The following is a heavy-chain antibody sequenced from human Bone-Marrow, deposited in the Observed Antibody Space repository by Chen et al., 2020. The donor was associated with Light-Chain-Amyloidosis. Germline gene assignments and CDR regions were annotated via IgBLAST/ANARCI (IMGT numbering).Heavy chain of an antibody. Sequence: EVQLVESGGGLVKPGGSLSLSWAASGFTFSNHDMNWVRQVPGKGLEWISAVTNSSSNIYYADSVRGRFTISRDNAKNSLYLQMNSLRAEDTAMYYCASSAPDPSSWGQGTLVTVSS. J-gene: IGHJ5*02. CDR2: VTNSSSNI. CDR3: ASSAPDPSS. V-gene: IGHV3-21*01. CDR1: GFTFSNHD.